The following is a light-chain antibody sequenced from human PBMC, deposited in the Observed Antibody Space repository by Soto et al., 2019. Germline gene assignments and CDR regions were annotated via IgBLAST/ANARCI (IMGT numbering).Light chain of an antibody. CDR3: QRYGSSRPWT. CDR2: GAS. V-gene: IGKV3-20*01. CDR1: QSFTSNY. Sequence: MVTQSPGTLSLSPWEIATLSCIVIQSFTSNYIAGYQQQHGEAPRLLIYGASSRATGIPDRFSGSGSGTDFTLTISRLEPADFAVYYCQRYGSSRPWTFGQGTKVDIK. J-gene: IGKJ1*01.